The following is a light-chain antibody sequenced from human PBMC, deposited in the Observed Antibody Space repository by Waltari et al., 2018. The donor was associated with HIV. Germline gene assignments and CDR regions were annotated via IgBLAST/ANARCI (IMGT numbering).Light chain of an antibody. CDR2: GVS. Sequence: QSALTQPASVSGSPGQSVTISCTGTSSDVGGYNHVSWYQQHPGTAPKLMIFGVSNLPSGVSNRFSGSKSGNTASLTISGLQAEYEADYYCSSYTRSSTLGVFGTGTKVTVL. V-gene: IGLV2-14*03. CDR1: SSDVGGYNH. CDR3: SSYTRSSTLGV. J-gene: IGLJ1*01.